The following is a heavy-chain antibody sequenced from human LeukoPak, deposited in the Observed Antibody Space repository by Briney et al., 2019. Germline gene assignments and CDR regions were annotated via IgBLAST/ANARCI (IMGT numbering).Heavy chain of an antibody. J-gene: IGHJ4*02. V-gene: IGHV3-23*01. D-gene: IGHD2-15*01. CDR1: GTTFSSYG. Sequence: GGSLRLSCAASGTTFSSYGMSWVRQAPGKGLEWVSAISGSGGSTYYADSVKGRFTISRDNSKNTPYLQMNRLRPEDAAVYYCAKAPVTTCRGAFCYPFDYWGLGTLVTVSP. CDR2: ISGSGGST. CDR3: AKAPVTTCRGAFCYPFDY.